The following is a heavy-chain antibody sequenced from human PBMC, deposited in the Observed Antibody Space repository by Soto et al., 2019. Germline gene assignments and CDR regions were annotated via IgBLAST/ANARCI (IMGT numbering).Heavy chain of an antibody. D-gene: IGHD3-22*01. J-gene: IGHJ4*02. CDR3: AGHTYYYDSCGYLPIDY. Sequence: VQLVQSGAEVKKPGESLKISCKGSGYSFTSYWIGWVRQMPGKGLEWMGIIYPGDSDTRYSPSFQGQVTISADKSISHAYVQWRSLKASDTAMYYGAGHTYYYDSCGYLPIDYWGQGTLVTVSS. CDR1: GYSFTSYW. CDR2: IYPGDSDT. V-gene: IGHV5-51*01.